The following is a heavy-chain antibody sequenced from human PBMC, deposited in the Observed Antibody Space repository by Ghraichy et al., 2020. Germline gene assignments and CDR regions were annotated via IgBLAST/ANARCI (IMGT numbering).Heavy chain of an antibody. V-gene: IGHV3-15*01. CDR3: AKTFFSDSSFDY. J-gene: IGHJ4*02. CDR1: GFRFNTAW. CDR2: VTSKSTGETA. Sequence: GESLNISCAASGFRFNTAWMIWLRQAPGKGLEWVARVTSKSTGETADYAAPVRGRFVISRDDSRNTLYLQMNSLKTEDTAIYYCAKTFFSDSSFDYWGQGTSVIVSS. D-gene: IGHD3-22*01.